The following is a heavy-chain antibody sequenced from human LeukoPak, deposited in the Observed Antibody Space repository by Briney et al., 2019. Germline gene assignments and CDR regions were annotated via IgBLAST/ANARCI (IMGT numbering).Heavy chain of an antibody. Sequence: GGSLRLSCAASGFTFSSYNMNWVRQAPGKGLEWVSSISSSSSYIYYADSVKGRFTISRDNAKNSLYLQMNSLRAEGTAVYYCARNYGDYGIDNWGRGTLVTVSS. D-gene: IGHD4-17*01. CDR1: GFTFSSYN. CDR3: ARNYGDYGIDN. CDR2: ISSSSSYI. J-gene: IGHJ4*02. V-gene: IGHV3-21*01.